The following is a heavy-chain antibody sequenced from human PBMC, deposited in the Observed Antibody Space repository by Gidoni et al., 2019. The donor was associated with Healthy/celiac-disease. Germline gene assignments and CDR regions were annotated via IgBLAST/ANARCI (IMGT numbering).Heavy chain of an antibody. D-gene: IGHD2-21*02. V-gene: IGHV3-33*01. CDR2: IWYDGSNK. Sequence: QVQLVESGGGVVQPGRSLRLSCAASGFTFSSYGMHWVRQAPGKGLEWVAVIWYDGSNKYYADSVKGRFTISRDNSKNTLYLQMNSLRAEDTAVYYCARGDCGGDCWGYYYYGMDVWGQGTTVTVSS. J-gene: IGHJ6*02. CDR1: GFTFSSYG. CDR3: ARGDCGGDCWGYYYYGMDV.